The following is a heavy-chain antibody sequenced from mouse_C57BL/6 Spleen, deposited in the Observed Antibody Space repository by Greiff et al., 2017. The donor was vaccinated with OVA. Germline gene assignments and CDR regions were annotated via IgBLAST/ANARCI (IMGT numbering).Heavy chain of an antibody. Sequence: QVQLQQSGAELVKPGASVKISCKASGYAFSSYWMNWVKQRPGKGLEWIGQIYPGDGDTNYNGKFKGKATLTADKSSSTAYMQLSSLTSEDSAVYFCAREGVLGQGYFDVWGTGTTVTVSS. D-gene: IGHD4-1*01. CDR1: GYAFSSYW. CDR2: IYPGDGDT. CDR3: AREGVLGQGYFDV. J-gene: IGHJ1*03. V-gene: IGHV1-80*01.